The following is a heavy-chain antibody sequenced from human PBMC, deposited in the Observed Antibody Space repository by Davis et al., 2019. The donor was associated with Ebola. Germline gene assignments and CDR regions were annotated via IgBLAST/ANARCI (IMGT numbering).Heavy chain of an antibody. D-gene: IGHD4-17*01. CDR3: AREMTTVTTVWFDP. CDR1: GFTFSSYW. V-gene: IGHV3-74*01. J-gene: IGHJ5*02. Sequence: PGGSLRLSCAASGFTFSSYWMHWVRQAPGKGLVWVSRINSDGSSTSYADSVKGRFTISRDNSKNTLYLQMNSLRAEDTAVYYCAREMTTVTTVWFDPWGQGTLVTVSS. CDR2: INSDGSST.